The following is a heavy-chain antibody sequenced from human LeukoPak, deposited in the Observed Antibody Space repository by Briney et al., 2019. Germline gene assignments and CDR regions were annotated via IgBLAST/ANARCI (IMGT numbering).Heavy chain of an antibody. CDR2: INHSGST. J-gene: IGHJ4*02. D-gene: IGHD5-12*01. Sequence: PSETLSLTCAVYGGSFSGYYWSWIRQPPGKGLEWIGEINHSGSTNYNPSLKSRVTISVDTSKNQFSLKLSSVTAADTAVYYCARQSSGYDYPPRFDYWGQGTLVTVSS. V-gene: IGHV4-34*01. CDR1: GGSFSGYY. CDR3: ARQSSGYDYPPRFDY.